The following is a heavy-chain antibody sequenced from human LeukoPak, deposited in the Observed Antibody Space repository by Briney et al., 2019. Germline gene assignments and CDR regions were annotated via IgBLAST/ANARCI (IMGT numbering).Heavy chain of an antibody. CDR1: GYTFTSYG. CDR2: ISAYNGNI. V-gene: IGHV1-18*01. D-gene: IGHD3-10*01. CDR3: ARFGGSGSQGNWFDP. J-gene: IGHJ5*02. Sequence: ASVKVSCKASGYTFTSYGISWVRQAPGQGLEWMGWISAYNGNINYAQKLQGRVTMTTDTSTSTAYMELRSLRSDDTAVYYCARFGGSGSQGNWFDPWGQGTLVTVSS.